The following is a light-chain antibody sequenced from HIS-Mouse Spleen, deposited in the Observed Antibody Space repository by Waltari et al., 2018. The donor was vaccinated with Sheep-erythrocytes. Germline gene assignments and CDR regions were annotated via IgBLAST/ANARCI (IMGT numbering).Light chain of an antibody. J-gene: IGKJ3*01. CDR1: QGISSY. CDR2: AAS. Sequence: AIRMTQSPSSFSASTGDRVTITCRASQGISSYLAWYQQKPGKAPKLLIYAASTLQSGVPSRFGGSGSGTDFTLTISCLQSEDFATYYCQQYYSYLTFGPGTKVDIK. CDR3: QQYYSYLT. V-gene: IGKV1-8*01.